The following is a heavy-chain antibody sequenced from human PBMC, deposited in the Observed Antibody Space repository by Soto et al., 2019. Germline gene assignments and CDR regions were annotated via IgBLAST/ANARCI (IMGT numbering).Heavy chain of an antibody. V-gene: IGHV4-59*01. J-gene: IGHJ3*02. CDR2: IYYTGST. D-gene: IGHD2-21*02. Sequence: PSETLSFTCNSSGGPLSSFYYSWIRQAPGKGLEWIGYIYYTGSTNYNPSLKSRVTMSVDTSKNQFSLKLTSVTAADTAVYFCAVTRGGAHPHDIWGQGTMVTVSS. CDR1: GGPLSSFY. CDR3: AVTRGGAHPHDI.